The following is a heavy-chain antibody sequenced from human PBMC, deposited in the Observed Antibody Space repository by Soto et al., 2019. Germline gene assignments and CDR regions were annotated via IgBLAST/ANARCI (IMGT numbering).Heavy chain of an antibody. CDR3: VKDRNVLRQSGTFSNNHWFDP. J-gene: IGHJ5*02. V-gene: IGHV3-23*01. CDR1: VPTISSHA. CDR2: ITGSGGGT. D-gene: IGHD1-1*01. Sequence: EVELLESGGGLIQPGGTLRLSCVASVPTISSHAMSWVRQAPGKGLEWVSTITGSGGGTYYADSVKGRFTISRDNSKNTLYLQMNSLRVDDTAVYYCVKDRNVLRQSGTFSNNHWFDPWGQGTLVTVS.